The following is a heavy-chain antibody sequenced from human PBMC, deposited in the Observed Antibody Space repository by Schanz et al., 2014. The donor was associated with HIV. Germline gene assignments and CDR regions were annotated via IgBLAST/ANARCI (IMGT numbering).Heavy chain of an antibody. D-gene: IGHD3-10*01. J-gene: IGHJ3*02. Sequence: QVRLQQWGAGLLKPSETLSLTCAVYGASFSDDYWTWIRQSPGKGLEWIGEINHSGNTNYNPSLKSRVTMSVDTSKNQFSLKLSSVTAADTAVYYCARKSMLRGNQHTFDMWGQGTMVTVSS. V-gene: IGHV4-34*01. CDR2: INHSGNT. CDR1: GASFSDDY. CDR3: ARKSMLRGNQHTFDM.